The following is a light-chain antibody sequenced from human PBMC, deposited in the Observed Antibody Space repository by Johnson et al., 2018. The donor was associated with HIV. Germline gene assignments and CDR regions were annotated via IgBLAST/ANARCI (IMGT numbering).Light chain of an antibody. CDR2: DNN. CDR3: GTWDSSLSTYV. V-gene: IGLV1-51*01. CDR1: SSNIGNHY. J-gene: IGLJ1*01. Sequence: VLPQPPSVSAAPGQKVTISCSGTSSNIGNHYVSWYQLLPGTAPKLLIYDNNQRPSGIPDRFSVSKSGTSATLGITGLQTGDEADYYCGTWDSSLSTYVFGSGTKVTVL.